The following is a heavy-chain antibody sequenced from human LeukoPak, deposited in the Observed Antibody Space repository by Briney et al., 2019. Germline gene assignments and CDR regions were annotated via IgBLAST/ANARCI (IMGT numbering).Heavy chain of an antibody. CDR2: IYTSGST. CDR3: ARDIYARVTRGYYYYYMDV. V-gene: IGHV4-61*02. D-gene: IGHD4-17*01. J-gene: IGHJ6*03. CDR1: GGSISSGSYY. Sequence: SETLSLTCTVSGGSISSGSYYWSWIRQPAGKGLEWIGRIYTSGSTNYNPSLKSRVTISVDTSKNQFSLKLSSVTAADTAVYYCARDIYARVTRGYYYYYMDVWGKGTTVTISS.